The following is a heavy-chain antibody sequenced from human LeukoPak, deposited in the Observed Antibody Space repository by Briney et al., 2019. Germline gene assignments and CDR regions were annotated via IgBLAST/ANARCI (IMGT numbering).Heavy chain of an antibody. V-gene: IGHV4-31*03. Sequence: SETLSLTCTVSGGSISSSTYYWNWIRQYPGKGLERIGYIYNGGTTYYNPSLKSRVTISVDTSKNQFSLKLNSMSAADTAVYYCVEAPNPYYFDDWGQGTLVTVSS. D-gene: IGHD5-24*01. J-gene: IGHJ4*02. CDR3: VEAPNPYYFDD. CDR1: GGSISSSTYY. CDR2: IYNGGTT.